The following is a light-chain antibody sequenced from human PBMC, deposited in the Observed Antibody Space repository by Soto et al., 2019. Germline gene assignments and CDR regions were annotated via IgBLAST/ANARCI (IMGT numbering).Light chain of an antibody. J-gene: IGKJ1*01. Sequence: DIKMTQSPSTLSGSVGDRVTITFRASQTISSWLAWYQQKPGKAPKLLIYKASTLKSGVPSRFSGSGSGTEFTLTISSLQPDDFATYYCQQYNSYPEAFGQGTKVDIK. V-gene: IGKV1-5*03. CDR1: QTISSW. CDR2: KAS. CDR3: QQYNSYPEA.